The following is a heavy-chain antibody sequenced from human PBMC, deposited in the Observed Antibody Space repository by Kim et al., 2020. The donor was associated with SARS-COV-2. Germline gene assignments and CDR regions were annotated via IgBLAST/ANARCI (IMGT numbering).Heavy chain of an antibody. Sequence: SETLSLTCTVSGGSISSYYWSWIRQPPGKGLEWIGYIYYSGSTNYNPSLKSRVTISVDTSKNQFSLKLSSVTAADTAVYYCARHAFGYVTDYYDSREPYYFDYWGQGTLVTVSS. D-gene: IGHD3-22*01. J-gene: IGHJ4*02. V-gene: IGHV4-59*08. CDR1: GGSISSYY. CDR3: ARHAFGYVTDYYDSREPYYFDY. CDR2: IYYSGST.